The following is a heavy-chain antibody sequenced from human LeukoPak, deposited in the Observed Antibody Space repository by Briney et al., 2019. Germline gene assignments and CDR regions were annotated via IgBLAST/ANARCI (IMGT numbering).Heavy chain of an antibody. CDR2: IYSGGST. CDR1: GFTVSSNY. V-gene: IGHV3-53*01. CDR3: ARGLRTASYYYYYYMDV. Sequence: GGSLRLSCAASGFTVSSNYMSWVRQAPGKGLEWVSVIYSGGSTYYADSVKGRFTISRDNSKHTLYLQMNSLRAEDTAVYYCARGLRTASYYYYYYMDVWGKGTTVTISS. D-gene: IGHD4-17*01. J-gene: IGHJ6*03.